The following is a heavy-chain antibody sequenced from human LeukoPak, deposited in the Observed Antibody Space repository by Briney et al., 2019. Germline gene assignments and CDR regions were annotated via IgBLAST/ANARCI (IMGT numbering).Heavy chain of an antibody. CDR3: AGEKEIRRYSYGYPPPDY. J-gene: IGHJ4*02. V-gene: IGHV1-2*02. Sequence: ASVKVSCKASGYTFTGYYMHWVRQAPGQGLEWMGWINPNSGGTNYAQKFQGRVTMTRDTSISTAYMELSRLRSDDTAVYYCAGEKEIRRYSYGYPPPDYWGQGTLVTVSS. D-gene: IGHD5-18*01. CDR1: GYTFTGYY. CDR2: INPNSGGT.